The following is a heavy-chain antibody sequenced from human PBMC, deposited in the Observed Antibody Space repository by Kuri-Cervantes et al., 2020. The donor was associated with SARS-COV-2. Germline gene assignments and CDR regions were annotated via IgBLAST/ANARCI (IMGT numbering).Heavy chain of an antibody. Sequence: SETLSLTCTVSGGSISSYYWTWVRQPPGKGLEFIGYIYYNGDGYNPSLESRVTTSLDTSRNQFSLRLTSVTPADTAVYYCARATSFTSIYYYFDSWGQGNLVTVSS. D-gene: IGHD2-2*01. CDR2: IYYNGD. CDR1: GGSISSYY. J-gene: IGHJ4*02. CDR3: ARATSFTSIYYYFDS. V-gene: IGHV4-59*01.